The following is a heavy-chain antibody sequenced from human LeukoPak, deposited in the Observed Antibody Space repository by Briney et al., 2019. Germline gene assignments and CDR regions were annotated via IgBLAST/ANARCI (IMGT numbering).Heavy chain of an antibody. CDR1: GSTFTSFA. CDR3: TKLKQWQPQRYFFEY. Sequence: GGSLRLSCAASGSTFTSFAMSWVRQAPGKGLEWVSTFSGTTSTYYADSVKGRVTISRDNSKNTLYLQMNSLRADDTAVYYCTKLKQWQPQRYFFEYWGQGALVTVAS. D-gene: IGHD6-19*01. V-gene: IGHV3-23*01. CDR2: FSGTTST. J-gene: IGHJ4*02.